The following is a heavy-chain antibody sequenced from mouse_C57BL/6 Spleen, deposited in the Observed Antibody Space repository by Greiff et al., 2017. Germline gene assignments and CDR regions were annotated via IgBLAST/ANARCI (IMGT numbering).Heavy chain of an antibody. CDR1: GYTFTSYW. Sequence: QVQLQQPGAELVKPGASVKLSCKASGYTFTSYWMQWVKQRPGQGLEWIGEIDPSDSYTNYNQKFKGKDTLTGDTSSSTAYMQLSSLTSEDSAVYYCAKRDGVYYAMDYWGQGTSVTVSS. J-gene: IGHJ4*01. D-gene: IGHD1-1*02. CDR2: IDPSDSYT. V-gene: IGHV1-50*01. CDR3: AKRDGVYYAMDY.